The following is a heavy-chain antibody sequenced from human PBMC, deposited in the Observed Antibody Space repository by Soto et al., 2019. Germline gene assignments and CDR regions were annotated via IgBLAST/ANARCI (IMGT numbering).Heavy chain of an antibody. J-gene: IGHJ4*02. CDR2: IRSEANTYVT. D-gene: IGHD3-10*01. CDR3: ITLIDITMVPQAE. CDR1: GFTFSASA. Sequence: EVQLVQSGGGVVQPGGSLKLSCAASGFTFSASAIHWVRQASGKGLEWVGRIRSEANTYVTAYAASVIGRFTISRDDSESTAYLQMNSLKAEDTAMYYCITLIDITMVPQAEWGQGTLVTVSS. V-gene: IGHV3-73*01.